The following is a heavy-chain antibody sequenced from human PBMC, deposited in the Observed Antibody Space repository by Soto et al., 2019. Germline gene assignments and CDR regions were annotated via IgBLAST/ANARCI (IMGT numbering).Heavy chain of an antibody. CDR1: GDTFNNYP. D-gene: IGHD6-19*01. CDR3: ASSYGISWYGDY. V-gene: IGHV1-69*06. CDR2: IIPALGTA. J-gene: IGHJ4*02. Sequence: SVKVSCKASGDTFNNYPVTWVRQAPGQGLEWMGGIIPALGTANYAQKFEGRVTLTADTSTNTAYMELSSLRSEDTAVYYCASSYGISWYGDYWGQGTLVTVS.